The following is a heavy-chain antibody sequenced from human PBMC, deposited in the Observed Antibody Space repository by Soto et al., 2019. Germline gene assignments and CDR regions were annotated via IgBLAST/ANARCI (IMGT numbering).Heavy chain of an antibody. D-gene: IGHD5-12*01. V-gene: IGHV3-72*01. CDR1: GFSFSDHY. CDR3: ARVRSTTWIDHAEDY. J-gene: IGHJ4*02. Sequence: EVQLVESGGGLVQPGGSLRLSCVASGFSFSDHYMDWVRQAPGKGLEWVGRIRNKPHSYTTEYAASVKGRFTISRDDSWNSLFLQINSLKTDDTAVYYCARVRSTTWIDHAEDYWGQGALVTVYS. CDR2: IRNKPHSYTT.